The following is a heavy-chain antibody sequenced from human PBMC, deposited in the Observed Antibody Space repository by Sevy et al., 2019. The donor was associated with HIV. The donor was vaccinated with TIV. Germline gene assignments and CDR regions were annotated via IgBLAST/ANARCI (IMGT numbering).Heavy chain of an antibody. V-gene: IGHV4-39*01. CDR2: IYYSGST. J-gene: IGHJ4*02. D-gene: IGHD3-10*01. Sequence: SETLSLTCTVSGGSISSSSYYWGWIRQPPGKGLEWIGSIYYSGSTYYNPSLKSRVTISVDTSKNQFSLKLSSVTAADTAVYYCASPPGYYYGSGSYYKPDYYFDYWGQRTLVTVSS. CDR3: ASPPGYYYGSGSYYKPDYYFDY. CDR1: GGSISSSSYY.